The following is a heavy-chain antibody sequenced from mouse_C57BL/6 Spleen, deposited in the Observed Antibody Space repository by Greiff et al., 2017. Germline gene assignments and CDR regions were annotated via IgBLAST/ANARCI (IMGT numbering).Heavy chain of an antibody. CDR2: IYPGDGDT. CDR3: ARYDYGRGFAY. CDR1: GYAFSSYW. D-gene: IGHD2-4*01. V-gene: IGHV1-80*01. J-gene: IGHJ3*01. Sequence: VKLVESGAELVKPGASVKISCKASGYAFSSYWMNWVKQRPGKGLEWIGQIYPGDGDTNYNGKFKGKATLTADKSSSTAYMQLSSLTSEDSAVYFCARYDYGRGFAYWGQGTLVTVSA.